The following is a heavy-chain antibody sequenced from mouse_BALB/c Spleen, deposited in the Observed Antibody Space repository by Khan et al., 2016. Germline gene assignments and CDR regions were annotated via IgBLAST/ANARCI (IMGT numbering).Heavy chain of an antibody. D-gene: IGHD2-14*01. J-gene: IGHJ2*01. Sequence: QIQLVQSGPELKKPGETVKISCKASGYTFTDYSMHWVKQAPGKGLKWMGWINTETGEPTYADDFKGRFAFSLETSARTAYLQINNLKNEDTATYFCVRSYRYYFDYWGQGTTLTASS. CDR1: GYTFTDYS. CDR2: INTETGEP. V-gene: IGHV9-2-1*01. CDR3: VRSYRYYFDY.